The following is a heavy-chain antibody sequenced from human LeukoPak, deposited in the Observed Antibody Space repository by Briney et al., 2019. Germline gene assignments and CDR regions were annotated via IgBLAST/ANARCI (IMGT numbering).Heavy chain of an antibody. V-gene: IGHV3-23*01. CDR1: GFTFSSYA. J-gene: IGHJ4*02. CDR2: ISSSGGST. D-gene: IGHD6-13*01. CDR3: AKGDGQQVVRTPFDY. Sequence: PGGSLRLSCAGSGFTFSSYAMNWVRQAPGKELEWVSVISSSGGSTYYADSVKGRFTISRDNSDNTLFLQMNSLRAEDTAIYYCAKGDGQQVVRTPFDYWGKGTLVTVSS.